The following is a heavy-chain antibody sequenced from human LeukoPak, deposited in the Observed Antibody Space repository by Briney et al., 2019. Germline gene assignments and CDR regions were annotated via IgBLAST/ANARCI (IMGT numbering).Heavy chain of an antibody. CDR1: GASISSSPYS. CDR2: ITSSGNT. J-gene: IGHJ5*02. V-gene: IGHV4-61*02. D-gene: IGHD4-23*01. CDR3: ASARSTVGKGFDP. Sequence: PSETLSLTCTASGASISSSPYSWSWIRQPAGRGLEWIGRITSSGNTKYNPSLKSRLTISFDTSKNHFSLKLTSVTAADTAVYYCASARSTVGKGFDPWGQGTLVTVSS.